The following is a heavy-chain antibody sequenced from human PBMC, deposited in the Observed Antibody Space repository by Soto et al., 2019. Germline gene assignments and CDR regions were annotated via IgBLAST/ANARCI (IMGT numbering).Heavy chain of an antibody. Sequence: EVQLVESGGGLVQPGRSLRLSCTGSRFSFGEYAMSWFRQAPGKGLEWVGFIRSKAYTGTTDYAASVKGRFTISRDDSKSIAYLQMNSLKTEDTAVYYCSRGRRLKTPGVVYYFDLWGQGTLVTVSS. CDR2: IRSKAYTGTT. CDR1: RFSFGEYA. V-gene: IGHV3-49*03. CDR3: SRGRRLKTPGVVYYFDL. D-gene: IGHD3-3*01. J-gene: IGHJ4*02.